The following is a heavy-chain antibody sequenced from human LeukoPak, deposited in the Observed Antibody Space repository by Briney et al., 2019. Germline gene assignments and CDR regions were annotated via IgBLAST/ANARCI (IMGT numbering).Heavy chain of an antibody. V-gene: IGHV3-48*04. Sequence: PGGSLSLSCAASGFTFSSDSMNWVCQAPGKGLEWVSYIGSNISTIYYADSVKGRFTISRDNAKNSLYLQMNSLRAEDTAVYYCARAFYYYDSDYWGQGTLVTVSS. J-gene: IGHJ4*02. D-gene: IGHD3-22*01. CDR1: GFTFSSDS. CDR3: ARAFYYYDSDY. CDR2: IGSNISTI.